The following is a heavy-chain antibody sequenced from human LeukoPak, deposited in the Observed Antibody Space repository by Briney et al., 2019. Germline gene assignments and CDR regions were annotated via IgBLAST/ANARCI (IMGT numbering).Heavy chain of an antibody. CDR3: ARGSGHDAFDI. CDR2: IYYSGST. CDR1: GGSISSGGYY. V-gene: IGHV4-31*03. J-gene: IGHJ3*02. D-gene: IGHD1-26*01. Sequence: SQTLSLTCTVSGGSISSGGYYWSWIRQHPGKGLEWIGYIYYSGSTYYNPSLKSRVTISVDTSKDQFSLKLNSVTAADTAVYYCARGSGHDAFDIWGQGTMVTVSS.